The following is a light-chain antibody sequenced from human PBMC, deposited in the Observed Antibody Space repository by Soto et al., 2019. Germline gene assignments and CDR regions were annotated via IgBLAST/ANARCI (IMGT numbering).Light chain of an antibody. CDR3: QVWDSSSDLL. Sequence: SYELTQPPSVSVAPGKTARITCGGNNIGSKSVHWYQQKPGQAPVLVIYYDSDRPSGIPERFSGSNSGNTATLTISRVEAGDEADYYCQVWDSSSDLLFGGGTKVTVL. CDR1: NIGSKS. J-gene: IGLJ2*01. V-gene: IGLV3-21*04. CDR2: YDS.